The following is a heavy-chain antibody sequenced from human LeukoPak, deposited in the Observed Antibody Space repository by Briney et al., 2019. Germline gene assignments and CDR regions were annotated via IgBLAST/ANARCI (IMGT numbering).Heavy chain of an antibody. V-gene: IGHV4-34*01. CDR2: INHSGST. Sequence: SETLSLICAVYGGSFSGYYWSWIRQPPGKGLEWIGEINHSGSTNYNPSLKSRVTISVDTSKNQFSLKLSSVTAADTAVYYCARANYGDYPIDYWGQGTLVTVSS. CDR3: ARANYGDYPIDY. J-gene: IGHJ4*02. CDR1: GGSFSGYY. D-gene: IGHD4-17*01.